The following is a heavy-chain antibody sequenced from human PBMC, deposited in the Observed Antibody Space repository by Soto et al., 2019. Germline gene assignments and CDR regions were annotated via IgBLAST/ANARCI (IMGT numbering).Heavy chain of an antibody. J-gene: IGHJ6*02. CDR3: ARGGYSSTWSNLLDRSGLDV. Sequence: QVQLVQSGAEAKKPGSSVKVSCKTSGGTFSSYAISWVRQAPGQGLEWMGGIVPLFRTTNYAQKFQGRVTITADTSTYTVCMELSGLRSGATAVYYCARGGYSSTWSNLLDRSGLDVWGQGTTVTVSS. D-gene: IGHD6-13*01. CDR2: IVPLFRTT. CDR1: GGTFSSYA. V-gene: IGHV1-69*06.